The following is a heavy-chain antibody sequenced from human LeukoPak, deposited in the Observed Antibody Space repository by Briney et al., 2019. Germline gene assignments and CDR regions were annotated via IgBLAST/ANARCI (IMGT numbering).Heavy chain of an antibody. Sequence: PGGSLRLSCAASGFTFTNYAMNWVRQAPGKGLEWASTISNSGGTTYYAESVKGRFTISRDNSDNTLNLQMNSLRAEDTAIYYCARRTADYYFDYWGQGTLVTVSS. J-gene: IGHJ4*02. CDR3: ARRTADYYFDY. D-gene: IGHD1-14*01. CDR1: GFTFTNYA. CDR2: ISNSGGTT. V-gene: IGHV3-23*01.